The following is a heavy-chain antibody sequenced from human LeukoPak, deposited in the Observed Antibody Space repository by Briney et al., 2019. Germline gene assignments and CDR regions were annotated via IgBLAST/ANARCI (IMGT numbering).Heavy chain of an antibody. V-gene: IGHV3-23*01. CDR3: AKDRAVLLWFGELDHFDY. CDR2: ISGSGGST. Sequence: GGSLRLSCAASGFTFSSYAMSWVRQAPGKGLEWVSAISGSGGSTYYADSVKGRFTISRDNSKNTLYLQTNSLRAEDTAVYYCAKDRAVLLWFGELDHFDYWGQGTLVTVSS. CDR1: GFTFSSYA. J-gene: IGHJ4*02. D-gene: IGHD3-10*01.